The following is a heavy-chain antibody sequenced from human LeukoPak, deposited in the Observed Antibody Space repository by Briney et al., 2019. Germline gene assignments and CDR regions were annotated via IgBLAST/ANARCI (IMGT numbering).Heavy chain of an antibody. CDR3: ASARGYFDPYFDY. V-gene: IGHV4-4*07. Sequence: SETLSLTCTVSGGSISSYYWSWVRQPAGKGLEWLGRIYTGGSTNYNPSLKSRVTMSVDTSKNQFSLKLSSVTAADTVVYYCASARGYFDPYFDYWGQGTLVTVSS. CDR1: GGSISSYY. CDR2: IYTGGST. D-gene: IGHD3-22*01. J-gene: IGHJ4*02.